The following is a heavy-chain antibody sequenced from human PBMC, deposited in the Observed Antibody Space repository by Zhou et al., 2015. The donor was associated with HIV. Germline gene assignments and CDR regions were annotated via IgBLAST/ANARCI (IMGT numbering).Heavy chain of an antibody. CDR2: IIPVFGTA. D-gene: IGHD1-14*01. CDR3: ARSSVNHDNGFDL. Sequence: QVQLVQSGAEVKKPGSSVKVSCLASGATFGYYAISWVRQAPGQGLEWMGGIIPVFGTANYAQKFQGRVSITADRSTSTAYMELRSLRSDDAAMYFCARSSVNHDNGFDLWGQGTNLIVSS. J-gene: IGHJ3*01. V-gene: IGHV1-69*06. CDR1: GATFGYYA.